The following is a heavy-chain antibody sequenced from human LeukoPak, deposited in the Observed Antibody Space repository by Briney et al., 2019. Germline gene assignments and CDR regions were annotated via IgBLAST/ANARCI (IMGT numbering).Heavy chain of an antibody. J-gene: IGHJ5*02. D-gene: IGHD6-13*01. Sequence: KAGGLPRLCCAAAGFTFSDYYMSWIRQAPGKGLEWVSYICSGGSTIYYADSVKGRFTFSRTNAKKSPHMLIYSLAAEATAVYCSGREGGAAAEDHAADNGFDPWGQRTLVTVSS. CDR2: ICSGGSTI. CDR3: GREGGAAAEDHAADNGFDP. V-gene: IGHV3-11*01. CDR1: GFTFSDYY.